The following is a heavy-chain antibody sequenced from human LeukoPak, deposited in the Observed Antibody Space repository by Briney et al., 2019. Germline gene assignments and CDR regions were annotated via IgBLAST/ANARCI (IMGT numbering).Heavy chain of an antibody. CDR1: GDSVSSNSAA. CDR2: TYYGSKWYN. J-gene: IGHJ4*02. D-gene: IGHD6-13*01. V-gene: IGHV6-1*01. Sequence: SQTLSLTCAISGDSVSSNSAAWNWIRQSPSRGLEWLGRTYYGSKWYNDYVVSVKSRININPDTSKNQFSLQLNSVTPEDTAVYYCARVIATSGVFDYWGQGTLVTVSS. CDR3: ARVIATSGVFDY.